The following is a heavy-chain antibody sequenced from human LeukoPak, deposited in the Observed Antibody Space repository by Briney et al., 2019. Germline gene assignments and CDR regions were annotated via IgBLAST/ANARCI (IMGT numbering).Heavy chain of an antibody. CDR2: ISGSGTI. V-gene: IGHV4-4*07. CDR1: GGSINSY. CDR3: ARAGFGLAPLRGTPFDY. J-gene: IGHJ4*02. Sequence: SETLSLTCTVSGGSINSYWSWIRQPAGKGLEWIGRISGSGTITYNPALQSRLSISIDTSKNQFSLKLSSVTAADTAVYYCARAGFGLAPLRGTPFDYWGQGTLVTVSS. D-gene: IGHD3-10*01.